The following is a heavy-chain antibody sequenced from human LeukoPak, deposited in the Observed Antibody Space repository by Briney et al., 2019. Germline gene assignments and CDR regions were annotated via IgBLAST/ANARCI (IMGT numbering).Heavy chain of an antibody. Sequence: GGSLRLSCAASGFTFSSYAMHWVRQAPGKGLEWVAVISYDGSNKYYADSVKGRFTISRDNSKNTLYLQMNSLRAEDTAVYYCARDANWGQGTLVTVSS. CDR2: ISYDGSNK. V-gene: IGHV3-30-3*01. J-gene: IGHJ4*02. CDR1: GFTFSSYA. CDR3: ARDAN.